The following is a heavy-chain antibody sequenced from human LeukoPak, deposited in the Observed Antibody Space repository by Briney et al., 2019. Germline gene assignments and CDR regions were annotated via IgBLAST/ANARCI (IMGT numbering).Heavy chain of an antibody. V-gene: IGHV3-23*01. J-gene: IGHJ4*02. Sequence: PGGSLRLSCAASGFTFSSYAMSWVGQAPGKGLEWVSAISGSGGSTYYADSVKGRFTISRDNSKNTLYLQMNSQRAEDTAVYYCAKKVHSSSSHTDYWGQGTLVTVSS. CDR1: GFTFSSYA. D-gene: IGHD6-6*01. CDR2: ISGSGGST. CDR3: AKKVHSSSSHTDY.